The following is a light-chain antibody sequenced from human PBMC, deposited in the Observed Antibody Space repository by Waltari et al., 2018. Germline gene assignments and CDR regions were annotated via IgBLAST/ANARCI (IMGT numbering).Light chain of an antibody. J-gene: IGLJ2*01. CDR1: SSDVGAYKY. Sequence: QSALSQPASVSGSPGQSITISCTGTSSDVGAYKYVSWYQHHPGRAPKLILFDVSELPSRISTRFSGSKSGKTCSLTISELQTEDEADYYCSSYTSTTTLVFGGGTKVAVL. CDR2: DVS. CDR3: SSYTSTTTLV. V-gene: IGLV2-14*03.